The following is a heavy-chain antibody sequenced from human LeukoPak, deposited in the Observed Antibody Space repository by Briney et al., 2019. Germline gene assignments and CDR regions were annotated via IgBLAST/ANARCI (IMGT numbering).Heavy chain of an antibody. Sequence: SETLSLTCTVSGGSISSYYWSWIRQPPGKGLEWIGYIFHSGSTNSNPSLKSRVTISLDTSKNQFSLKLSSVTAADTAVYYCAKYSNSHYGMDVWGQGTTVTVSS. D-gene: IGHD6-13*01. V-gene: IGHV4-59*01. CDR3: AKYSNSHYGMDV. CDR1: GGSISSYY. J-gene: IGHJ6*02. CDR2: IFHSGST.